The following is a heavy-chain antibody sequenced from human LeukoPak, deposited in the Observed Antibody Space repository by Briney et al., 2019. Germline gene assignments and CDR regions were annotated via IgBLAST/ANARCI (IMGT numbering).Heavy chain of an antibody. Sequence: GGSLRLSCAASGFTFDDYAMHWVRQAPGKGLEWVSGISWNSGSIGYADSVKGRFTISRDNAKNSLYLQMNSLRAEDTAVYYCAREYSSSWYFWFDPWGQGTLVTVSS. CDR2: ISWNSGSI. D-gene: IGHD6-13*01. CDR3: AREYSSSWYFWFDP. CDR1: GFTFDDYA. J-gene: IGHJ5*02. V-gene: IGHV3-9*01.